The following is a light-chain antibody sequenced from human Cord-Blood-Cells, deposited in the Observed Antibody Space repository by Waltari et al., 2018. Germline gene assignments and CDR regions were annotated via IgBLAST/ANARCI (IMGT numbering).Light chain of an antibody. Sequence: EIVLTQSPGTRSLSPGERATLSCRASQSVSSSYLAWYQQKPGQAPRLLISGASSRATGIPDRFSGSGSGTDFTLTISRLEPEDFAVYDCQQYGSSPQLTFGGGTKVEIK. CDR2: GAS. CDR1: QSVSSSY. V-gene: IGKV3-20*01. J-gene: IGKJ4*01. CDR3: QQYGSSPQLT.